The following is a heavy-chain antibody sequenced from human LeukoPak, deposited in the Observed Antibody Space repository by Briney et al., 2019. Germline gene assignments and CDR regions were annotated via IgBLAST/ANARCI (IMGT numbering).Heavy chain of an antibody. J-gene: IGHJ3*02. D-gene: IGHD1-14*01. CDR2: IRSKANSYAT. CDR3: ITAGAPGGAFDI. V-gene: IGHV3-73*01. CDR1: GFTFSGSA. Sequence: GGSLRLSCAASGFTFSGSAMHWVRQASGKGLEWVGRIRSKANSYATAYAASVKGRFTISRDDSKNTAYLQMNSLKTEDTAVYYCITAGAPGGAFDIWGQGTMVTVSS.